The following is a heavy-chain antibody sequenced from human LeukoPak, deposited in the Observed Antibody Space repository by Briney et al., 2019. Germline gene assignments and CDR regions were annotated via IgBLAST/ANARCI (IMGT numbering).Heavy chain of an antibody. J-gene: IGHJ4*02. CDR2: IWYDGSNK. Sequence: GGSLRLSCAASGFTFSSYGMHWVRQAPGKGLEWVAVIWYDGSNKYYADSVKGRFTISRDNSKNTLYLQMNSLSAEDTAVYYCAKDSENRIAARPFFHYWGQGTLVTVSS. V-gene: IGHV3-33*06. CDR1: GFTFSSYG. D-gene: IGHD6-6*01. CDR3: AKDSENRIAARPFFHY.